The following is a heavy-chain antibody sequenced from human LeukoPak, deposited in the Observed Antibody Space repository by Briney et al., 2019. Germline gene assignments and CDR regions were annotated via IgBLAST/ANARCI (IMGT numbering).Heavy chain of an antibody. D-gene: IGHD5-12*01. Sequence: GGSLRLSCAASGFTFSNYAMSWVRQAPGKGLEWVSAISGTGGSTYYADSVKGRFTISRDNSKNTLYLQMNSLRAEDTAVYYCANTRGYSGYDWYYYGMDVWGQGTTVTASS. CDR1: GFTFSNYA. CDR3: ANTRGYSGYDWYYYGMDV. V-gene: IGHV3-23*01. CDR2: ISGTGGST. J-gene: IGHJ6*02.